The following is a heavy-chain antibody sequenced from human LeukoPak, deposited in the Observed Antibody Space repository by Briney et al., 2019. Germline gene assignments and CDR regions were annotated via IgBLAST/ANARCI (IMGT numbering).Heavy chain of an antibody. CDR2: ISAYNGNT. CDR1: GYTFTSYG. CDR3: AFDSSGYYQSGPFDY. D-gene: IGHD3-22*01. J-gene: IGHJ4*02. Sequence: GASVKVSCKASGYTFTSYGISWVRQAPGQGLEWMGWISAYNGNTNYAQKFQGRVTMTRDMSTSTVYMELSSLRSEDTAVYYCAFDSSGYYQSGPFDYWGQGTLVTVSS. V-gene: IGHV1-18*01.